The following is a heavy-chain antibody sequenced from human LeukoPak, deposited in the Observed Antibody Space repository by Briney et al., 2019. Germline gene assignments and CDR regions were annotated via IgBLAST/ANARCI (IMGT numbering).Heavy chain of an antibody. V-gene: IGHV3-21*04. CDR2: ISSSSSYI. J-gene: IGHJ3*02. Sequence: PGGSLRLSCAASGFTFSSYSMNWVRQAPGKGLEWVSSISSSSSYIYYADSVKGRFTISRDNSKNTLYLQMNSLRAEDTAVYYCAKDSEMATIADAFDIWGQGTMVTVSS. CDR1: GFTFSSYS. D-gene: IGHD5-24*01. CDR3: AKDSEMATIADAFDI.